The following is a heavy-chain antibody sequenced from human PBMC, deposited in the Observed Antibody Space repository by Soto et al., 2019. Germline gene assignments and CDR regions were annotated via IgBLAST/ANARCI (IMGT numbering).Heavy chain of an antibody. CDR3: ERDPYYDSSGYLASNGMDV. CDR2: IYSDGNT. V-gene: IGHV3-53*04. D-gene: IGHD3-22*01. Sequence: GGSLRLSCAASGFTVSSNYMSWVRQAPGKGLEWVSVIYSDGNTYYADSVKGRFTISRHNSKNTLYLQMNSLRAEDTAVYYCERDPYYDSSGYLASNGMDVWGQGTTVTVSS. J-gene: IGHJ6*02. CDR1: GFTVSSNY.